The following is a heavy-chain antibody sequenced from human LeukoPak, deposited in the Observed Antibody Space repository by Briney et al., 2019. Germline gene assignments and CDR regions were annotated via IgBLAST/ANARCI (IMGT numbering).Heavy chain of an antibody. J-gene: IGHJ4*02. Sequence: GGSLRLSCAASGFTFSSHGMNWVRQAPGKGLEWVSGISPSGGITYYTDSVKGRFTISRDNSKNTRSLQMNSLRAEDTAVYYCARAPGIAVAGTGYWGQGTLVTVSS. CDR2: ISPSGGIT. CDR3: ARAPGIAVAGTGY. V-gene: IGHV3-23*01. CDR1: GFTFSSHG. D-gene: IGHD6-19*01.